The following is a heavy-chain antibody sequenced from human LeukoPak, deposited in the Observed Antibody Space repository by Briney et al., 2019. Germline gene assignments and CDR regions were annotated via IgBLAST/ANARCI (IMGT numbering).Heavy chain of an antibody. CDR2: ISGSGRST. CDR3: AKDLRGEDHSSWFSD. D-gene: IGHD6-13*01. J-gene: IGHJ4*02. Sequence: PGGSLRLSCAASGFTFSTYGMHWVRQAPGKGLEWVSGISGSGRSTYYADSVKGRFIISRDSSKNTVYLQMNSLRADDTAVYYCAKDLRGEDHSSWFSDWGQGTLVTVSS. CDR1: GFTFSTYG. V-gene: IGHV3-23*01.